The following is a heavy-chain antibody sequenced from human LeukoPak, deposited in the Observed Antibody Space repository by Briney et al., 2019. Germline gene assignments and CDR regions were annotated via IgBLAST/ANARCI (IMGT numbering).Heavy chain of an antibody. V-gene: IGHV3-23*01. Sequence: GGSLRLSCAASGFTFSSYAMSWVRQAPGKGLEWVSAIRGSGGSTYYADSVKGRFTISRDNSKNTLYLQMNSLRAEDTAVYYCAKVKGGALYYYYYGMDVWGQGTTVTVSS. CDR3: AKVKGGALYYYYYGMDV. J-gene: IGHJ6*02. CDR2: IRGSGGST. D-gene: IGHD1-26*01. CDR1: GFTFSSYA.